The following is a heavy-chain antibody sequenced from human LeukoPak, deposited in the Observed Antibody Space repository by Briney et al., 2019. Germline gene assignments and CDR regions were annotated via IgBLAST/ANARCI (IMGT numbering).Heavy chain of an antibody. Sequence: GGSLRLSCAVSGFTVSSNYMSWIRQAPGQGLEWVSAISGSGGSTYYADSVKGRFTISRDNSKNTLYLQMNSLRAEDTAVYYCAKVLYRGIAVAGNPFDYWGQGTLVTVSS. J-gene: IGHJ4*02. CDR3: AKVLYRGIAVAGNPFDY. CDR2: ISGSGGST. V-gene: IGHV3-23*01. D-gene: IGHD6-19*01. CDR1: GFTVSSNY.